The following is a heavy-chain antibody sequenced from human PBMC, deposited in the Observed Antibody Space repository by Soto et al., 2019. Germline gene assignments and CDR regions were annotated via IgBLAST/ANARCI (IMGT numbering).Heavy chain of an antibody. CDR2: INHSGST. CDR1: GGSFSGYY. V-gene: IGHV4-34*01. J-gene: IGHJ5*02. D-gene: IGHD4-17*01. CDR3: ARSPLRRDWFDP. Sequence: SETLSLTCAVYGGSFSGYYWSWIRQPPGKGLEWIGEINHSGSTNYNPSLKSRVTISVDTSKNQFSLKLSSVTAADTAVYYCARSPLRRDWFDPWGQGTLVTVSS.